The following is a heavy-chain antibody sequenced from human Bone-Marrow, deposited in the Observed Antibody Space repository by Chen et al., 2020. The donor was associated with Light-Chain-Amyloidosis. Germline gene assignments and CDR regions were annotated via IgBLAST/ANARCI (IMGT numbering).Heavy chain of an antibody. J-gene: IGHJ4*02. CDR3: IPEARDFWSGYAEIDY. CDR1: GFTFSNAW. Sequence: EVQLVESGGGLVKPGGSLRLSCAASGFTFSNAWMSWVRQAPGKGLEWVGRIKSKAHGGTTDYAAPLEGRFTISRDDSTHTMFLQMNSLKTEDTAVYYCIPEARDFWSGYAEIDYWGQGTLVTVSS. V-gene: IGHV3-15*01. CDR2: IKSKAHGGTT. D-gene: IGHD3-3*01.